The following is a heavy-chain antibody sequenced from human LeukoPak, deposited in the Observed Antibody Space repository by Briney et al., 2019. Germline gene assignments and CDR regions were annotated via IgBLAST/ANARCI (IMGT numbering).Heavy chain of an antibody. J-gene: IGHJ4*02. CDR1: GFTFSDYY. D-gene: IGHD6-13*01. CDR3: TRRPYSSSWYYFDH. V-gene: IGHV3-11*04. Sequence: GGSLRLSCAVSGFTFSDYYMSWVRQAPGRGLEWVSYISSSGSMLHYANSVEGRFTISRDNAKNSLYLQMSGLRVEDTAVYHCTRRPYSSSWYYFDHWGQGTLVTVSS. CDR2: ISSSGSML.